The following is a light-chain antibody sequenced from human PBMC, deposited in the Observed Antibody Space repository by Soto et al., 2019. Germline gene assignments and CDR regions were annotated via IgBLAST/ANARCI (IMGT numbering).Light chain of an antibody. CDR2: AAS. V-gene: IGKV1-39*01. CDR1: QSISSY. Sequence: DIQMTQSTSSLSASVGDRVTITCRASQSISSYLNWYQQKPGKAPKLLIYAASSLQSGVPSRFSGSGSGTDFTLTISSLQPEDFATYYCQQSYSTPRWTLGQGTKVDIK. CDR3: QQSYSTPRWT. J-gene: IGKJ1*01.